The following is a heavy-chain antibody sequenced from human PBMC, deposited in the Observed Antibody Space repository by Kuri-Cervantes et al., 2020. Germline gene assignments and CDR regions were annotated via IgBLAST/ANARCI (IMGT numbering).Heavy chain of an antibody. CDR3: ARHVSPFGSSQRSRYYYYYMDV. V-gene: IGHV4-39*01. J-gene: IGHJ6*03. Sequence: SETLSLTCTVSGGSISSTNYSWGWIRQPPGKGLEWIGSIYYSGSTYYNPSLKSRVTISVDTSKNQFSLKLSSVTAADTAVYYCARHVSPFGSSQRSRYYYYYMDVWGKGTTVTVSS. CDR2: IYYSGST. D-gene: IGHD3-10*01. CDR1: GGSISSTNYS.